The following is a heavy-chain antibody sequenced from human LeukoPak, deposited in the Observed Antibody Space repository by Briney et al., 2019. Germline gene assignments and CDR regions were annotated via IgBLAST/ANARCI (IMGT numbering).Heavy chain of an antibody. CDR2: ISAYNGNT. V-gene: IGHV1-18*01. CDR3: ARAGSTVTSNWFDP. D-gene: IGHD4-17*01. Sequence: ASVKVSCKASGYTFTSYGINWVRQAPGQGLEWMGWISAYNGNTNYAQKLQGRVTMTTDTSTSTAYMELRSLRSDDTAVYYCARAGSTVTSNWFDPWGQGTLVTVSS. CDR1: GYTFTSYG. J-gene: IGHJ5*02.